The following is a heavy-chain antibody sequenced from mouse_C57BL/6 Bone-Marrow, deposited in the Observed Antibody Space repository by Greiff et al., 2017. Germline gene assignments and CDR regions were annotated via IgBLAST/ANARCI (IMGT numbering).Heavy chain of an antibody. Sequence: QVHVKQPGAELVMPGASVKLSCKASGYTFTSYWMHWVKQRPGQGLEWIGEIDPSDSYTNYNQKFKGKSTLTVDKSSSTAYMRLSSLTSEDSAVYYCARDGYPLAYWGQGTLVTVSA. J-gene: IGHJ3*01. D-gene: IGHD2-3*01. CDR1: GYTFTSYW. CDR3: ARDGYPLAY. CDR2: IDPSDSYT. V-gene: IGHV1-69*01.